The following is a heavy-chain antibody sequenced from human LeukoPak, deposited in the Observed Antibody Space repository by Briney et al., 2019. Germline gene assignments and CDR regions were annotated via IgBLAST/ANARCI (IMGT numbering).Heavy chain of an antibody. CDR2: IIPIFGTA. V-gene: IGHV1-69*13. D-gene: IGHD3-9*01. CDR3: AREMFADILTGYYSINGWFDP. J-gene: IGHJ5*02. CDR1: GGTFSSYA. Sequence: SVKVSCKASGGTFSSYAISWVRQAPGQGLEWMGGIIPIFGTANYAQKFQGRVTITADESTSTAYMELSSLRSEDTAVYYCAREMFADILTGYYSINGWFDPWGQGTLVTVSS.